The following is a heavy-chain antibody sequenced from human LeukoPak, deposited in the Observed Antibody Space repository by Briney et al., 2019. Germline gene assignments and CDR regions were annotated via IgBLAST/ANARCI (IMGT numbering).Heavy chain of an antibody. Sequence: GGPLRLSCAASVFTFSSYAMSWVRQAPGKGLEWVSTISGRGGSTYYADSVKGRFTISRDNSKNTLYLQMNSLRGEDTAVYYCAKGSGWYSDYWGQGTLVTVSS. CDR3: AKGSGWYSDY. CDR2: ISGRGGST. D-gene: IGHD6-19*01. J-gene: IGHJ4*02. CDR1: VFTFSSYA. V-gene: IGHV3-23*01.